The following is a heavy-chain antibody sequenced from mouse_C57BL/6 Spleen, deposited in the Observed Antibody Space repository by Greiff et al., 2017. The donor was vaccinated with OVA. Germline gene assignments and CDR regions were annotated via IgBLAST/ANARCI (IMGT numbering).Heavy chain of an antibody. V-gene: IGHV1-50*01. CDR3: ARRPAYYSNSAWFAY. Sequence: VKLQQPGAELVKPGASVKLSCKASGYTFTSYWMQWVKQRPGQGLEWIGEIDPSDSYTNYNQKFKGKATLTVDTSSSTAYMQLSSLTSEDSAVYYCARRPAYYSNSAWFAYWGQGTLVTVSA. J-gene: IGHJ3*01. CDR1: GYTFTSYW. CDR2: IDPSDSYT. D-gene: IGHD2-5*01.